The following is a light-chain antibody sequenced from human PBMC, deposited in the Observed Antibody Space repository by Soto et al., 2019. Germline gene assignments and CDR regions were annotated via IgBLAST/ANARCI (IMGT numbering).Light chain of an antibody. Sequence: QSALTQPASVSGSPGQSITLSCTGSSSDVGDYNYVSWYQHHPGKAPKLMIYEVSNRPSGVSNRFSGSKSGNTASLTISGLQAEDEADYYCSSYTSSSTGWVFGGGTKLTVL. CDR2: EVS. J-gene: IGLJ3*02. CDR3: SSYTSSSTGWV. V-gene: IGLV2-14*01. CDR1: SSDVGDYNY.